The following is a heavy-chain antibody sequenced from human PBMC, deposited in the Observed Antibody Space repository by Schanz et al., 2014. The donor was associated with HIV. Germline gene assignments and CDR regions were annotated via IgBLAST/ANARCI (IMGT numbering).Heavy chain of an antibody. CDR1: GYSFTSSF. CDR3: ARGARDCTNGVCGGYYFDY. J-gene: IGHJ4*02. D-gene: IGHD2-8*01. CDR2: INTSGGGT. Sequence: QVQLVQSGAEVKKPGASVRVSCKASGYSFTSSFIHWVRQAPGQGLEWMAVINTSGGGTSDALQGRVAVTRDTSTSTVYMELRSLRSDDTAVYYCARGARDCTNGVCGGYYFDYWGQGTLVTVSS. V-gene: IGHV1-46*01.